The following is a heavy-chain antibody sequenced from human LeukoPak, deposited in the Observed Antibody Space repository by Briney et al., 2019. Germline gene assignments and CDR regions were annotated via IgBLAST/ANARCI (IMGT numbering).Heavy chain of an antibody. CDR1: GGTFSSYA. V-gene: IGHV1-69*04. J-gene: IGHJ5*02. D-gene: IGHD3-9*01. CDR3: ARDRGDYDILTGYSYNWFDP. Sequence: SVKVSCKASGGTFSSYAISWVRQAPGQGLEWMGRIIPTLGIANYAQKFQGRVTITADKSTSTAYMELSSLRSEDTAVYYCARDRGDYDILTGYSYNWFDPWGQGTLVTVSS. CDR2: IIPTLGIA.